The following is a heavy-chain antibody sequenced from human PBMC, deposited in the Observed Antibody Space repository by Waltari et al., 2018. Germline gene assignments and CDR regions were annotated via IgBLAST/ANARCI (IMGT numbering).Heavy chain of an antibody. Sequence: EVQLVESGGGLVEPGRSLNLSCATSGFTFANYAMHWVREDPGTGLEWVAGIYADGSGKGYADAVKGRFTISRDNAKNSLYLEMNSLSAEDTAFYYCAKDGDEKVGFFFDYWGQGMQVTVSS. CDR3: AKDGDEKVGFFFDY. V-gene: IGHV3-9*01. D-gene: IGHD1-26*01. CDR2: IYADGSGK. J-gene: IGHJ4*02. CDR1: GFTFANYA.